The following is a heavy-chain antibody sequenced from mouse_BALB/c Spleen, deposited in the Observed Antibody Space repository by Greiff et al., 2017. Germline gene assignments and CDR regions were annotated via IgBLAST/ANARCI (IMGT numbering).Heavy chain of an antibody. CDR2: IWGDGST. CDR3: ARDQDYYGSSYDYYAMDY. D-gene: IGHD1-1*01. CDR1: GFSLTGYG. Sequence: QVQLQQSGPGLVAPSQSLSITCTVSGFSLTGYGVNWVRQPPGKGLEWLGMIWGDGSTDYNSALKSRLSISKDNSKSQVFLKMNSLQTDDTARYYCARDQDYYGSSYDYYAMDYWGQGTSVTVSS. V-gene: IGHV2-6-7*01. J-gene: IGHJ4*01.